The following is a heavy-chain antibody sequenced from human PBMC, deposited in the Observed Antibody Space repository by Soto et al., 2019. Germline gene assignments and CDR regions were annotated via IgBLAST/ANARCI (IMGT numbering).Heavy chain of an antibody. CDR1: GFTFSSYA. Sequence: GGSLRLSCAASGFTFSSYAMSWVRQAPGKGLEWVSAISGSGGSTYYADSVKGRFTISRDNSKNTLYLQMNSLRAEDTAMYYCARDSKRSGYSYGALFDYWGQGTLVTVSS. J-gene: IGHJ4*02. CDR2: ISGSGGST. V-gene: IGHV3-23*01. D-gene: IGHD5-18*01. CDR3: ARDSKRSGYSYGALFDY.